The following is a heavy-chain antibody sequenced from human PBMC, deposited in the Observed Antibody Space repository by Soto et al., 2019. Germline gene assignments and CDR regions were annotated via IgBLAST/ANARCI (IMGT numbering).Heavy chain of an antibody. CDR3: ARADPFGESDV. Sequence: QVQLVQSGAEVKKPGASVKVSCKASGYTFTSYDITWVRQAPGQGLEWMGWISAYNGNTNYAQKLQGRVTMTTDTSMGTGNMELESLTADDSAGYYGARADPFGESDVWGQGTTVTVSS. CDR1: GYTFTSYD. J-gene: IGHJ6*02. CDR2: ISAYNGNT. V-gene: IGHV1-18*01. D-gene: IGHD3-10*01.